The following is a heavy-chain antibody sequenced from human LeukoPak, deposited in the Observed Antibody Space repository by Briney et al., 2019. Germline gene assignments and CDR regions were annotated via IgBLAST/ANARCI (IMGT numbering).Heavy chain of an antibody. J-gene: IGHJ4*02. CDR3: TRARGMYYDFWSGYSY. CDR1: GFTFGDYA. D-gene: IGHD3-3*01. Sequence: PGGSLRLSCTASGFTFGDYAMSWVRQAPGKGLEWVGFIRSKAYGGTTEYAASVKGRFTISRDDSKSIAYLQMNSLKTEDTAVYYCTRARGMYYDFWSGYSYWGQGTLVTVSS. CDR2: IRSKAYGGTT. V-gene: IGHV3-49*04.